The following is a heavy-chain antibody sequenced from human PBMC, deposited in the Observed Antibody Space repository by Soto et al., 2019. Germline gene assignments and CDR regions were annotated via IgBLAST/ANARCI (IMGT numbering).Heavy chain of an antibody. J-gene: IGHJ6*02. CDR1: GGSISSYY. CDR2: IYYSGST. Sequence: PSETLSLTCTVSGGSISSYYWIWIRQPPGKGLEWIGNIYYSGSTNYNPSLKSRVTISVDTSKNQFSLKLSSVTAAGTAVYYCARERHYGMDVWGQGTTVTVSS. CDR3: ARERHYGMDV. V-gene: IGHV4-59*01.